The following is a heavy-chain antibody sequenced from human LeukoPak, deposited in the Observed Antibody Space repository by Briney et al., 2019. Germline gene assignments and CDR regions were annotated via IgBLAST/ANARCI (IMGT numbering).Heavy chain of an antibody. J-gene: IGHJ4*02. Sequence: GGSLRLSCAASGFTFSSYSMHWVRQAPGKGLEWVSSISSSSSYIYDADSVKGRFTISRDNAKNSLYLQMNSLRAEDTAAYYCARDPGSAVVVPAALDYFDYWGQGTLVTVSS. CDR3: ARDPGSAVVVPAALDYFDY. CDR1: GFTFSSYS. V-gene: IGHV3-21*01. CDR2: ISSSSSYI. D-gene: IGHD2-2*01.